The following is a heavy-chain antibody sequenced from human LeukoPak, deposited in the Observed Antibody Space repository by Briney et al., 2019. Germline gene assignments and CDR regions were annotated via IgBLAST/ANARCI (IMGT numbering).Heavy chain of an antibody. CDR3: TRARQRATGSYSSLDY. D-gene: IGHD1-26*01. CDR1: GYTFSHYF. J-gene: IGHJ4*02. Sequence: ASVKVSCKASGYTFSHYFIHWVRQAPGQGLEWMGWINPNSGGTDYAQKFQGRVTMTRDTSISTAYMELSRLTPDDTAVYYCTRARQRATGSYSSLDYWGQGTLVTVSS. CDR2: INPNSGGT. V-gene: IGHV1-2*02.